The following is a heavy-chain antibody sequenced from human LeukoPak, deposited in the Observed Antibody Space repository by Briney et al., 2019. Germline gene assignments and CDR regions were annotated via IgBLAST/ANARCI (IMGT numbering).Heavy chain of an antibody. CDR2: IYYSGST. Sequence: SETLSLTCTVSGGSISSYYWSWIRQPPGKGLEWIGYIYYSGSTNYNPSLKSRVTISVDTSKNQFSLKLSSVTAADTAVHYCARLAVAGLGAFDIWGQGTMVTVSS. V-gene: IGHV4-59*01. CDR1: GGSISSYY. J-gene: IGHJ3*02. D-gene: IGHD6-19*01. CDR3: ARLAVAGLGAFDI.